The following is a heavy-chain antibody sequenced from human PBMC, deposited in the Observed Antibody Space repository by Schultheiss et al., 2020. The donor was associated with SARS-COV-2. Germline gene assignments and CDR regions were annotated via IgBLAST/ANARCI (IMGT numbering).Heavy chain of an antibody. Sequence: GGSLRLSCAASGFTFSSYWMHWVRQAPGKGLEWVANIKQDGSEKYYVDSVKGRFTISRDNAKNSLYLQMNSLRAEDTAVYYCARGGITGTTDAFDIWGQGTMVTVSS. CDR1: GFTFSSYW. D-gene: IGHD1-7*01. CDR3: ARGGITGTTDAFDI. J-gene: IGHJ3*02. V-gene: IGHV3-7*03. CDR2: IKQDGSEK.